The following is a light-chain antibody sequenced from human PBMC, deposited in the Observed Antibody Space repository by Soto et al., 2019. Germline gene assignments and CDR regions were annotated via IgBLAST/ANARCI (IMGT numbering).Light chain of an antibody. CDR2: RAS. CDR3: QQYYSTPWT. J-gene: IGKJ1*01. CDR1: ESVLYSSNNKKY. V-gene: IGKV4-1*01. Sequence: DIVMTQSPDSLAVSLCERATINCKSSESVLYSSNNKKYLAWYQQKPGQPPKLVIYRASTRESGVPDRFSGSGSGTDFTLTISSLQAEDVEVYYCQQYYSTPWTFGQGTKVDI.